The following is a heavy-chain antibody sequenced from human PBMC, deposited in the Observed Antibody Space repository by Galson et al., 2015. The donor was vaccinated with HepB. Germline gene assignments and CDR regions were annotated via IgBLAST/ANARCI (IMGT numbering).Heavy chain of an antibody. CDR3: ARRASYSSTNWFDP. J-gene: IGHJ5*02. Sequence: SETLSLTCTVPGGSISSSSYHWGWIRQPPGKGLEWIGSIYYSGRIYYNPSLKSRVTISVDTSKNQFSLRLSSVTAADTAVYYCARRASYSSTNWFDPWGQGTLVTVSS. D-gene: IGHD6-19*01. V-gene: IGHV4-39*01. CDR1: GGSISSSSYH. CDR2: IYYSGRI.